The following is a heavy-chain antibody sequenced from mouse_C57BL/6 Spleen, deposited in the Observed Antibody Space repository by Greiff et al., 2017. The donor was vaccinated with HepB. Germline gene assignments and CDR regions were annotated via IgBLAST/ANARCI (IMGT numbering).Heavy chain of an antibody. J-gene: IGHJ3*01. CDR2: INPNNGGT. Sequence: EVKLQESGPELVKPGASVKISCKASGYTFTDYYMNWVKQSHGKSLEWIGDINPNNGGTSYNQKFKGKATLTVDKSSSTAYMELRSLTSEDSAVYYCAETGTAYWGQGTLVTVFA. V-gene: IGHV1-26*01. CDR3: AETGTAY. CDR1: GYTFTDYY. D-gene: IGHD4-1*01.